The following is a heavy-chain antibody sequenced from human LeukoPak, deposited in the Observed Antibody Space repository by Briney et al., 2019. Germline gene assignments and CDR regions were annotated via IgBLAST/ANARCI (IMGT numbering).Heavy chain of an antibody. J-gene: IGHJ4*02. V-gene: IGHV3-7*01. CDR3: ARGRGDY. CDR2: IKQDGSEK. CDR1: GFIFSTSW. Sequence: GGSLRLSCAASGFIFSTSWMSWVRQAPGKGLEWVANIKQDGSEKSYVDSVKGRFTISRDNAKNSLYLQMNSLRAEDTAVYYCARGRGDYWGQGTLVTVSS.